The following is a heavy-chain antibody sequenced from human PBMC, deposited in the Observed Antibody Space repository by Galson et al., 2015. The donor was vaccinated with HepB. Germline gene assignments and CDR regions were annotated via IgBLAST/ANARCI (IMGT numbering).Heavy chain of an antibody. CDR3: ANLFSGSPVEY. D-gene: IGHD1-26*01. CDR2: INGDGSST. J-gene: IGHJ4*02. Sequence: PGGSLRLSCAASGFPFSNYWMHWVRQAPGKGLVWVSHINGDGSSTTYADSVKGRFTISRDNAKNTLNLQMNSLTAEDTAVYYCANLFSGSPVEYWGQGTLVSVSS. V-gene: IGHV3-74*03. CDR1: GFPFSNYW.